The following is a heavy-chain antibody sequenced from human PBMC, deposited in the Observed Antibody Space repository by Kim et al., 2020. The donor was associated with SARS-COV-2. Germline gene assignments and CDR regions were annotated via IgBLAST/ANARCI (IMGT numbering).Heavy chain of an antibody. Sequence: SVKVSCKASGGTFSSYAISWVRQAPGQGLEWMGRIIPILGIANYAQKFQGRVTITADKSTSTAYMELSSLRSEDTAVYYCATYYDILTGYYKGDYYYYGMDVWGQGTTVTVS. CDR2: IIPILGIA. D-gene: IGHD3-9*01. CDR3: ATYYDILTGYYKGDYYYYGMDV. CDR1: GGTFSSYA. V-gene: IGHV1-69*04. J-gene: IGHJ6*02.